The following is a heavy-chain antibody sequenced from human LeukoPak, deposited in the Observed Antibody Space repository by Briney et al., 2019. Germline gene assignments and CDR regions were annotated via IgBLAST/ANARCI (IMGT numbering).Heavy chain of an antibody. J-gene: IGHJ6*02. CDR3: AIPYDTEYYYYGMDV. CDR1: GYSFTSYW. CDR2: INPGDSDT. Sequence: GESLKISCKGSGYSFTSYWIGWVRQMPGKGLEWMGIINPGDSDTRYSPSFQGQVTISADKSISTAYLQWSSLKASDTAMYYCAIPYDTEYYYYGMDVWGQGTTVTVSS. D-gene: IGHD3-22*01. V-gene: IGHV5-51*01.